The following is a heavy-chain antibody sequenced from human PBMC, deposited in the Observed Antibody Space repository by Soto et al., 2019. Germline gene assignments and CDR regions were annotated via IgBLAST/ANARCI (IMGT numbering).Heavy chain of an antibody. V-gene: IGHV4-31*03. CDR1: GGSISSGGYY. J-gene: IGHJ4*02. CDR3: AKEWVAGTLFY. CDR2: IYYSGST. D-gene: IGHD6-13*01. Sequence: PSETLSLTCTVSGGSISSGGYYWSWIRQHPGKGLEWIGYIYYSGSTYYNPSLKSRVTISVDTSKNQFSLKLSSVTAADTAVYYCAKEWVAGTLFYWGQGTLVTVSS.